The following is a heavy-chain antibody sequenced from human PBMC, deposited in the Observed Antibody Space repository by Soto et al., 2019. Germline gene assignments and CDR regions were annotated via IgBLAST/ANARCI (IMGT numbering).Heavy chain of an antibody. Sequence: ASVKVSCKASGYTFTSYYMHWVRQAPGQGLEWMGIINPSGGSTSLKTRVTISKDTSKNQVVLTMTNMDPVDTATYYCARTVVSAEFRGMDVWGQGTTVTVS. CDR3: ARTVVSAEFRGMDV. CDR1: GYTFTSYY. J-gene: IGHJ6*02. V-gene: IGHV1-46*01. CDR2: INPSGGST. D-gene: IGHD2-15*01.